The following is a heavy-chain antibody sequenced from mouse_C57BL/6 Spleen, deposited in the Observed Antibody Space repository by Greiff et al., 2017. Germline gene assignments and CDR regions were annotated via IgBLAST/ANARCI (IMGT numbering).Heavy chain of an antibody. V-gene: IGHV1-55*01. CDR1: GYTFTSYW. CDR3: ARVGFYYYGSGY. CDR2: IYPGSGST. D-gene: IGHD1-1*01. J-gene: IGHJ2*01. Sequence: QVQLQQPGAELVKPGASVKMSCKASGYTFTSYWITWVKQRPGQGLEWIGDIYPGSGSTTYNEKFKSKATLTVDTSSSTAYMQLSSLTSEDSAVYYCARVGFYYYGSGYWGQGTTLTVSS.